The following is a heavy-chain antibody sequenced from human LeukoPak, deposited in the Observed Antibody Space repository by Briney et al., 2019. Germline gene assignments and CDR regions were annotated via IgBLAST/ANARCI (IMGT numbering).Heavy chain of an antibody. CDR3: ARVFKQLVTIDY. V-gene: IGHV4-34*01. Sequence: SETLSLTCAVYGGSFSGYYWSWIRQPPGKGLEWIGEINHSGSTNYNPSLKSRVTISVDTSKNQFSLKLSSVTAADTAVYYCARVFKQLVTIDYWGQGTLVTASS. CDR2: INHSGST. D-gene: IGHD6-6*01. J-gene: IGHJ4*02. CDR1: GGSFSGYY.